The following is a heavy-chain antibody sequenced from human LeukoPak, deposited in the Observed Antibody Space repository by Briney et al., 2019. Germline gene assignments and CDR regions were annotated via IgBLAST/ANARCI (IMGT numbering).Heavy chain of an antibody. CDR3: ARHEYSGSYYGLSWFDP. D-gene: IGHD1-26*01. CDR2: IYYSGST. J-gene: IGHJ5*02. CDR1: GGSISSSGYY. Sequence: SETLSLTCTLSGGSISSSGYYCGWIRQPPGKGLEWIASIYYSGSTYYNPSLKSRVTISVDTSKNQLSLKLSSLTAADTAVYYCARHEYSGSYYGLSWFDPWGQGTLVTVSS. V-gene: IGHV4-39*01.